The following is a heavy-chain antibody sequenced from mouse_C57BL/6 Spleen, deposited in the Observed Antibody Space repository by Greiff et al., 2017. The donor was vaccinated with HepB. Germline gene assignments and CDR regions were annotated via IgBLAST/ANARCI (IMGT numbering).Heavy chain of an antibody. V-gene: IGHV1-69*01. CDR3: ARKDYYGSSYVWFAY. CDR1: GYTFTSYW. CDR2: IDPSDSYT. J-gene: IGHJ3*01. Sequence: QVQLQQPGAELVMPGASVKLSCKASGYTFTSYWMHWVKQRPGQGFEWIGEIDPSDSYTNYNQKFKGKSTLTVDKSSSTAYMQLSSLTSEDSAVYYCARKDYYGSSYVWFAYWGQGTLVTVSA. D-gene: IGHD1-1*01.